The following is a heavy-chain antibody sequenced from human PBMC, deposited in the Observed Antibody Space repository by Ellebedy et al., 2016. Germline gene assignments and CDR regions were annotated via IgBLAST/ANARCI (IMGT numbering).Heavy chain of an antibody. CDR2: FDPEDGET. J-gene: IGHJ4*02. CDR3: ARGVTGYFDY. D-gene: IGHD4-11*01. Sequence: ASVKASCXVSGYTLTELSMHWVRQAPGKGLEWMGGFDPEDGETIYAQKFQGRVTMTRDTSTSTVYMELSSLRSEDTAVYYCARGVTGYFDYWGQGTLVTVSS. V-gene: IGHV1-24*01. CDR1: GYTLTELS.